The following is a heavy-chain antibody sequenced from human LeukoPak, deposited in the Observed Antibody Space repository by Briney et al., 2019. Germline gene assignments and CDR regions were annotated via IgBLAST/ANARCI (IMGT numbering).Heavy chain of an antibody. CDR2: IWYDGSNK. J-gene: IGHJ4*02. CDR1: GFTFSSYG. V-gene: IGHV3-33*01. D-gene: IGHD1-26*01. Sequence: GRSLRLSCAASGFTFSSYGMHWVRQAPGKGLEWVAVIWYDGSNKYYADSVKGRFTISRDNSKNTLYLQMNSLRAEDTAVYYCARDQPDDGSYLFDYWGQGTLVTVYS. CDR3: ARDQPDDGSYLFDY.